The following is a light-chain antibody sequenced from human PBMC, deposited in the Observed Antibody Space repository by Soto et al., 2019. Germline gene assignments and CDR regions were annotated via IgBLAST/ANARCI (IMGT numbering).Light chain of an antibody. J-gene: IGKJ2*01. CDR1: EDITNY. CDR2: DAS. Sequence: DIQMTQSPSSLSASVGDRITITCQASEDITNYLHWYQQKPGKAPKLLIYDASNLETGVPSRFSGSGSATDFSFTISSLQAEDIATYYCQQYDYMPYTFGQGTKLEMK. V-gene: IGKV1-33*01. CDR3: QQYDYMPYT.